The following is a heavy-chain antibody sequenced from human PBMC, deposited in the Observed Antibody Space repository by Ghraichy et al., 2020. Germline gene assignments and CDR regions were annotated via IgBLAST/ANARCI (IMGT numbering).Heavy chain of an antibody. V-gene: IGHV3-21*01. Sequence: GGSLRLSCVASGLMFSPNTMNWVRQAPGKGLEWVSSISSSTRYIYYADSVKGRFTISRDNAQNSLYLQMNSLRAEDTAVYYCSRGGGAGTPVLYHMDVWGRGTTGTVAS. J-gene: IGHJ6*02. CDR1: GLMFSPNT. D-gene: IGHD6-19*01. CDR2: ISSSTRYI. CDR3: SRGGGAGTPVLYHMDV.